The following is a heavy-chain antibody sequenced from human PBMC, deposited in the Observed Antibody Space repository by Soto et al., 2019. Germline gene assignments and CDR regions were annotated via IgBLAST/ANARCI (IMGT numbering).Heavy chain of an antibody. D-gene: IGHD1-20*01. V-gene: IGHV1-3*04. J-gene: IGHJ4*02. CDR2: INTGSGNT. Sequence: QVQIVQSGAEVKKPGASVRISCKASGYTFISHSIHWVRQAPGQRLEWMGWINTGSGNTRYSKDCQDRITITGDTSATTAYMELSSLRSEDTAVYYCARDRTYDWNGHFDFWGQGTLVTVSS. CDR1: GYTFISHS. CDR3: ARDRTYDWNGHFDF.